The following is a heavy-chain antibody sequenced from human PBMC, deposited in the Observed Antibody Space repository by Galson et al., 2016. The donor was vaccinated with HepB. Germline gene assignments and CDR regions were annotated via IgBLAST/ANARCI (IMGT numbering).Heavy chain of an antibody. V-gene: IGHV3-11*01. CDR2: ISNTGNTI. Sequence: SLRLSCAASGLPFSDSYMSWIRQAPGKGLEWISYISNTGNTIYYADSVKGRFTISRDNAKNSVYLQMNTLRGEDTAVYYWVTQLHLIKVPGTFDSWGQGTLVTVSS. D-gene: IGHD4-23*01. CDR3: VTQLHLIKVPGTFDS. J-gene: IGHJ4*02. CDR1: GLPFSDSY.